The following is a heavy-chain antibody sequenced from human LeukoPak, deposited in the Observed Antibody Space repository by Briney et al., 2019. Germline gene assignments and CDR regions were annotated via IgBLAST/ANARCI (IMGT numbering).Heavy chain of an antibody. D-gene: IGHD2-21*02. Sequence: PSETLSLTCAVYGGSFSGYYWSWIRQPPGKGLEWIGEINHSGSTNYNPSLKSRVTISVDTSKNQFSLKLSSVTAADTAVYYCARLSLTHYYMDVWGKGTTVTVSS. CDR3: ARLSLTHYYMDV. CDR2: INHSGST. V-gene: IGHV4-34*01. J-gene: IGHJ6*03. CDR1: GGSFSGYY.